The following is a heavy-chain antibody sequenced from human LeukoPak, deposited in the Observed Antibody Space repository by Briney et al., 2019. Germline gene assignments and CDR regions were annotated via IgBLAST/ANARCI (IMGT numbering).Heavy chain of an antibody. Sequence: GGSLRLSCAASGFTFSNAWMSWVRQAPGKGLEWVGRIKSKTDGGTTDYAAPVKGRFTISRDDSKNTLYLQMNSLKTEDTAVYYCTTDGRGVVVPAWDYWGQGTLVTVSS. CDR2: IKSKTDGGTT. CDR1: GFTFSNAW. J-gene: IGHJ4*02. CDR3: TTDGRGVVVPAWDY. D-gene: IGHD2-2*01. V-gene: IGHV3-15*01.